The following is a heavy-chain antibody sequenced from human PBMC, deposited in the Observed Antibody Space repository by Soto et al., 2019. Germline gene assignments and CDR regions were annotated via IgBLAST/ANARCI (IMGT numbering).Heavy chain of an antibody. J-gene: IGHJ4*02. V-gene: IGHV4-34*01. D-gene: IGHD3-3*01. CDR2: INHSGST. CDR1: GGSFSGYY. CDR3: ARGRTYFGATPYMRYFDY. Sequence: QVQLQQWGAGLLKPSETLSLTCAVYGGSFSGYYWSWIRQPPGKGLEWIGEINHSGSTNYNPSLKSRVTISVDTSKNQFSLKLSSVTAADTAVYYCARGRTYFGATPYMRYFDYWGQGTLVTVSS.